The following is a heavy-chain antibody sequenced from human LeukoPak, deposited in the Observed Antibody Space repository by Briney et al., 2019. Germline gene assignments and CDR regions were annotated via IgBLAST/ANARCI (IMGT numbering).Heavy chain of an antibody. CDR2: IYHSGST. Sequence: PSETLSLTCAVSGGSISSSNWWSWVRQPPGKGLEWIGEIYHSGSTNYNPSLKSRVTISVDKSKNQFSLKLSSVTAADTAVYYCASEVVTAIHYFDYWGQGTLVTVSS. V-gene: IGHV4-4*02. D-gene: IGHD2-21*02. J-gene: IGHJ4*02. CDR1: GGSISSSNW. CDR3: ASEVVTAIHYFDY.